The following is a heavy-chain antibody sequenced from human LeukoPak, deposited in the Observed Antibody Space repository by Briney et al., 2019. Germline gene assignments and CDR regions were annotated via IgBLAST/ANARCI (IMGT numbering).Heavy chain of an antibody. CDR2: ISYDGSNK. Sequence: GGSLRLSCAASGFTFSTYAMHWVRQAPGKGLEWVAFISYDGSNKYSADSVKGRFTISRDNSKNTLHLQMNSRRAEDTAAYYCARDMFPYSSRVYGMDVWGQGTTVTVSS. V-gene: IGHV3-30-3*01. CDR1: GFTFSTYA. J-gene: IGHJ6*02. CDR3: ARDMFPYSSRVYGMDV. D-gene: IGHD6-13*01.